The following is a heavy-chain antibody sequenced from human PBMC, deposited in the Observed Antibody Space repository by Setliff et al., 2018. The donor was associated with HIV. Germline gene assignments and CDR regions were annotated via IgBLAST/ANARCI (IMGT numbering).Heavy chain of an antibody. D-gene: IGHD3-10*01. CDR3: ARGALLAVFDFDH. CDR1: GYTLTGYY. V-gene: IGHV1-2*02. J-gene: IGHJ4*01. CDR2: INPHSGNT. Sequence: ASVKVSCKASGYTLTGYYMHWVRLAPGLGLEWMGWINPHSGNTDFAQRFQGRITMTTDTSANTAYMELSSLRSDDTAVYFCARGALLAVFDFDHWGHGTQVTVSS.